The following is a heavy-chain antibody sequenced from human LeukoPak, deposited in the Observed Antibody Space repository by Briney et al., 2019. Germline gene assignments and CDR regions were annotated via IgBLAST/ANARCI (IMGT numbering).Heavy chain of an antibody. CDR3: ARLGLGGVGATSYMDV. CDR2: ISAYNSNT. Sequence: ASVKVSCKASGYTFTSYGISWVRQAPGQGLEWMGWISAYNSNTNYAQKLQGRVTMTTDTSTSTAYMELRSLRSDDTAVYYCARLGLGGVGATSYMDVWGKGTTVTVSS. D-gene: IGHD1-26*01. CDR1: GYTFTSYG. V-gene: IGHV1-18*01. J-gene: IGHJ6*03.